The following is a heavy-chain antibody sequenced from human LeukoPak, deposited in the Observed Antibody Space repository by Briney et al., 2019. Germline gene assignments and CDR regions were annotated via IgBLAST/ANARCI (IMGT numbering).Heavy chain of an antibody. D-gene: IGHD6-25*01. J-gene: IGHJ4*02. CDR2: IYYSGST. CDR3: ARQVAATGNDY. Sequence: SQTLSLTCTVSGGSISSGGYYWSWIRQPPGKGLEWIGYIYYSGSTNYNPSLKSRVTISVDTSKNQFSLKLSSVTAADTAVYYCARQVAATGNDYWGQGTLVTVSS. CDR1: GGSISSGGYY. V-gene: IGHV4-61*08.